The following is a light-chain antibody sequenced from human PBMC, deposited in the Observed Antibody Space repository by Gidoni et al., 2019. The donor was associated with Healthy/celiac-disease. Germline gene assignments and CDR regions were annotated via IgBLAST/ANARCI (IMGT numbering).Light chain of an antibody. CDR3: QQYGSSPRT. V-gene: IGKV3-20*01. Sequence: EIVLTQSPGTLSLSPGERDTLSCRASQSVSSSYLAWYQQKPGQAPRLLIYGASSRATGIPDRFSGSGSGTDFTLTISRLEREDFAVYYCQQYGSSPRTFGQGTKVEIK. CDR1: QSVSSSY. CDR2: GAS. J-gene: IGKJ1*01.